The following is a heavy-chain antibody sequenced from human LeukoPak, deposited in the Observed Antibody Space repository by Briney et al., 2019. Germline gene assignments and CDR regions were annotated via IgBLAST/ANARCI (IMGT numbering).Heavy chain of an antibody. CDR1: GFTFSSYG. CDR3: AKDMRIAAAGTGDY. Sequence: GGSLRLSCAASGFTFSSYGMHWVRQAPGKGLEWVAFIRYDGSNKYYADSVKGRFTISRDNSKNTLYLQMNSLRAEDTAVYYCAKDMRIAAAGTGDYWGQGTLVTVSS. CDR2: IRYDGSNK. V-gene: IGHV3-30*02. J-gene: IGHJ4*02. D-gene: IGHD6-13*01.